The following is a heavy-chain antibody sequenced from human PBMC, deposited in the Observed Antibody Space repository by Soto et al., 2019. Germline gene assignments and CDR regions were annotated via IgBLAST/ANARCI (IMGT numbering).Heavy chain of an antibody. Sequence: GASVKVSCKASGYTFTSYGISWMRQAPGQGLEWMGWISAYNGNTNYAQKLQGRVTMTTDTSTSTAYMELRSLRSDDTAVYYCAREYSSSWYYYYYGMDVWGQGTTVTVSS. D-gene: IGHD6-13*01. V-gene: IGHV1-18*01. J-gene: IGHJ6*02. CDR2: ISAYNGNT. CDR1: GYTFTSYG. CDR3: AREYSSSWYYYYYGMDV.